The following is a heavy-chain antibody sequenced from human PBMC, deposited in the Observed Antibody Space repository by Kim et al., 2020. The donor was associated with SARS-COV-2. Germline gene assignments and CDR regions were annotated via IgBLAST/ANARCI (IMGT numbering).Heavy chain of an antibody. Sequence: ASVKVSCKASGYTFTSYYMHWVRQAPGQGLEXXGIIXXSGGSTSYAQKFQDRVTTXXDTXXSTVXXELXSLRSXDTAGYYFARDLSLXXERGGXYYYXXDVGXXGTTXTVSS. D-gene: IGHD1-26*01. CDR1: GYTFTSYY. J-gene: IGHJ6*01. V-gene: IGHV1-46*01. CDR2: IXXSGGST. CDR3: ARDLSLXXERGGXYYYXXDV.